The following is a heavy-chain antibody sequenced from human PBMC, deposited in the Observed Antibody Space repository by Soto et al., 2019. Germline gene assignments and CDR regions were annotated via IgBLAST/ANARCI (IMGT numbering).Heavy chain of an antibody. J-gene: IGHJ6*03. CDR1: GGSISSYY. CDR2: IYYSGST. Sequence: SETLSLTCTVSGGSISSYYWSWIRQPPGKGLEWIGYIYYSGSTNYNPSLKSRVTISVDTSKNQFSLKLSSVTAADTAVYYCARVRDDGSGSYYSPHFYMDVWGKGTTVTVSS. V-gene: IGHV4-59*01. D-gene: IGHD3-10*01. CDR3: ARVRDDGSGSYYSPHFYMDV.